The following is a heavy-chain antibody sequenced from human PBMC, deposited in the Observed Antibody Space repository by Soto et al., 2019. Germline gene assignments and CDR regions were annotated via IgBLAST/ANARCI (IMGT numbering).Heavy chain of an antibody. CDR3: ARERRGGYYDFWSGYYRGHWYVMDV. V-gene: IGHV1-46*01. CDR2: INPSGGST. D-gene: IGHD3-3*01. Sequence: GSVKVSCKASGYTFTSYYMHLVRQAPGQGLEWMGIINPSGGSTSYAQKFQGRVTMTRDTSTSTVYMELSSLRSEDTAVYYCARERRGGYYDFWSGYYRGHWYVMDVWGQGTTVTVSS. J-gene: IGHJ6*02. CDR1: GYTFTSYY.